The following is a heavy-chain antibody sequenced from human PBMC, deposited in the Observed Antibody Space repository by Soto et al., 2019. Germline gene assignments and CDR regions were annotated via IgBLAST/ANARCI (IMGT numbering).Heavy chain of an antibody. CDR3: ARDGYYYGSGSYYRLGEYYYGMDV. CDR1: GYTFTSYG. J-gene: IGHJ6*02. D-gene: IGHD3-10*01. V-gene: IGHV1-18*04. Sequence: QVQLVQSGAEVKKPGASVKVSCKASGYTFTSYGISWVRQAPGQGLEWMGWISAYNGNTNYAQTLHGRVNMTTDTSKSSAYIELRSLRAAVTAVYYCARDGYYYGSGSYYRLGEYYYGMDVWGQGTTVTVSS. CDR2: ISAYNGNT.